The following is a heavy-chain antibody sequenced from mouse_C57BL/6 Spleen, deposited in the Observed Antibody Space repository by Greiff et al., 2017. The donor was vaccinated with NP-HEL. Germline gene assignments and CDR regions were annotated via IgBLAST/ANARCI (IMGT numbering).Heavy chain of an antibody. J-gene: IGHJ1*03. CDR1: GYSITSGYY. CDR3: ARGGYGSSLYWYFDV. V-gene: IGHV3-6*01. Sequence: VQLKESGPGLVKPSQSLSLTCSVTGYSITSGYYWNWIRQFPGNKLEWMGYISYDGSNNYNPSPKNRISITRDTSKNQFFLKLNSVTTEDTATYYCARGGYGSSLYWYFDVWGTGTTVTVSS. D-gene: IGHD1-1*01. CDR2: ISYDGSN.